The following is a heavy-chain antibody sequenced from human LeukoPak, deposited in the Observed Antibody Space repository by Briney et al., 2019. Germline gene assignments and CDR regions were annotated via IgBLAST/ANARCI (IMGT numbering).Heavy chain of an antibody. J-gene: IGHJ4*02. Sequence: PSESRTLTCTVSGGSISSGNYYWSWIRQHPGKGLEWIGYIYYSGSTDYNPSLKSRATISVDTSKNQFSLKLSSVTAADTAVYYCARDLYSSSFVYFGKWGQRILVIVSS. D-gene: IGHD6-6*01. CDR3: ARDLYSSSFVYFGK. V-gene: IGHV4-31*03. CDR2: IYYSGST. CDR1: GGSISSGNYY.